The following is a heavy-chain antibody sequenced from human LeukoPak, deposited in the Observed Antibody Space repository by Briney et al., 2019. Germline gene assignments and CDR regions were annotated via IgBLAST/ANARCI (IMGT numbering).Heavy chain of an antibody. CDR3: AKVKKTWAAAGTGFGY. J-gene: IGHJ4*02. CDR2: IKQDGSEK. V-gene: IGHV3-7*03. CDR1: GFTFSSYR. D-gene: IGHD6-13*01. Sequence: GGSLRLSCAASGFTFSSYRMNWVRQAPGKGLEWVANIKQDGSEKYYVDSVKGRFTISRDNAKNSLFLQMNRLRAEDTAVYYCAKVKKTWAAAGTGFGYWGQGTLVTVSS.